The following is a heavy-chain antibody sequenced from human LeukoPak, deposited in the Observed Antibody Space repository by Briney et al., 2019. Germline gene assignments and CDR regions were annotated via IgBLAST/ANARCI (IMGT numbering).Heavy chain of an antibody. J-gene: IGHJ5*02. Sequence: SETLSLTCTVSGYSISSGYYWGWIRPPPGKGLEWIGRIYHSGSTYYNPSLKSRVTISVDTSKNQFSLKLSSVTAADTAVYYCAREVVGGVIVSSNNWFDPWGQGTLVTVSS. D-gene: IGHD3-16*02. CDR3: AREVVGGVIVSSNNWFDP. CDR1: GYSISSGYY. V-gene: IGHV4-38-2*02. CDR2: IYHSGST.